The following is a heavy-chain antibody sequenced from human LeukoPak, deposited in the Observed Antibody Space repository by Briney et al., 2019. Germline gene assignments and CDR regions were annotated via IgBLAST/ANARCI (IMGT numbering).Heavy chain of an antibody. CDR3: ARAPFLAFNCSSTSCLENWFDP. CDR1: GYTFTSYY. J-gene: IGHJ5*02. V-gene: IGHV1-46*01. D-gene: IGHD2-2*01. CDR2: INPSGGST. Sequence: ASVKVSCKASGYTFTSYYMHWVRRAPGQGLEWMGIINPSGGSTSYAQKFQGRVTMTRDTSTSTVYMELSSLRSEDTAVYYCARAPFLAFNCSSTSCLENWFDPWGQGTLVTVSS.